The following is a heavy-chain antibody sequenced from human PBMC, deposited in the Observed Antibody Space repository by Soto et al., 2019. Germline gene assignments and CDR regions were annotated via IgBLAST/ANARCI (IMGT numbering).Heavy chain of an antibody. D-gene: IGHD3-9*01. V-gene: IGHV4-30-4*01. CDR2: IYYSGST. Sequence: TSETLSLTCTVSGGSISSGDYYWSWIRQPPGKGLEWIGYIYYSGSTYYNPSLKSRVTISVDTSKNQFSLKLSSVTAADTAVYYCAGGTWYYDILTGYDVVYGMDVWGQGTTVTVSS. CDR1: GGSISSGDYY. J-gene: IGHJ6*02. CDR3: AGGTWYYDILTGYDVVYGMDV.